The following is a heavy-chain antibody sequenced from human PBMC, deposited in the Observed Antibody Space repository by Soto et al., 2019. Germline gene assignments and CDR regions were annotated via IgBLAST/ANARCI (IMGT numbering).Heavy chain of an antibody. V-gene: IGHV3-30-3*01. D-gene: IGHD3-3*01. CDR1: GFTFSSYA. J-gene: IGHJ5*02. Sequence: GGSPRLSCAASGFTFSSYALHWLRQAPGKGLEWVAVISYDGSKKYYADSVKGRFTISRDNSKNTLYLQMNSLRGEDAALYYCARSVAFWSGNEPNNWFDPWGQGTLVTVSS. CDR2: ISYDGSKK. CDR3: ARSVAFWSGNEPNNWFDP.